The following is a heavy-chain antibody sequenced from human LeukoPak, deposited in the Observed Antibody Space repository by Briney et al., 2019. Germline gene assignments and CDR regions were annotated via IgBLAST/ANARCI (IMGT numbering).Heavy chain of an antibody. CDR2: IYTGGDT. Sequence: GGSLRLSCAASGSTVSGHYMSWVRQAPGKGLEWLSAIYTGGDTYYADSLRGRFTISRDTSRNTLYLQLNSLTIEDTAVYYCARDRPYGGVGDFDYWGQGTLVTVSS. CDR1: GSTVSGHY. CDR3: ARDRPYGGVGDFDY. D-gene: IGHD3-16*01. V-gene: IGHV3-66*01. J-gene: IGHJ4*02.